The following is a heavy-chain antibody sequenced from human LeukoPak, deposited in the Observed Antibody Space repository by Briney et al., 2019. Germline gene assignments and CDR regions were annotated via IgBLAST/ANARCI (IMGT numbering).Heavy chain of an antibody. CDR2: ISGSGRSR. CDR1: GFFFSRYA. D-gene: IGHD1-26*01. J-gene: IGHJ3*02. CDR3: ARDHYSGRFSGQVIGAFDI. V-gene: IGHV3-23*01. Sequence: PGGSLRLSCVASGFFFSRYAMTWGRQAPGQGLEWVSAISGSGRSRYYADSVKGRFTISRDNSKNTLYLQMNSLRAEDTAVFYCARDHYSGRFSGQVIGAFDIWGQGTLVTVSS.